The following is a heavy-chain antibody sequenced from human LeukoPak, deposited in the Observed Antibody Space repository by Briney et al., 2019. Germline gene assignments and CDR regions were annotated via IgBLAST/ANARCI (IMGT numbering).Heavy chain of an antibody. Sequence: SETLSLTCTVSGYSISSGYYWAWIRQPPGKGLEWIGYIYNSGSTNNNPSLKSRVTISVDTSKEQFSLKLSSVTAADTAVYYCARETPYGSGSYPFDYWGQGILVTVSS. CDR2: IYNSGST. CDR1: GYSISSGYY. J-gene: IGHJ4*02. D-gene: IGHD3-10*01. CDR3: ARETPYGSGSYPFDY. V-gene: IGHV4-61*01.